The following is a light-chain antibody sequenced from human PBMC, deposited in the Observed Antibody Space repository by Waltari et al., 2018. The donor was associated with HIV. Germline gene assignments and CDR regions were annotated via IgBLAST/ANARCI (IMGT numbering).Light chain of an antibody. CDR2: DVH. J-gene: IGLJ1*01. CDR3: TSYTPTGTPLYV. V-gene: IGLV2-14*03. CDR1: SSDVGAYKY. Sequence: QSALTQSASVSGSLGQSITISCTGTSSDVGAYKYVSWYQQHPGTAPKLLISDVHNRPSGVSKRFSGSKSGNTASLTISGLQAEDEADYYCTSYTPTGTPLYVFATGTKVTVL.